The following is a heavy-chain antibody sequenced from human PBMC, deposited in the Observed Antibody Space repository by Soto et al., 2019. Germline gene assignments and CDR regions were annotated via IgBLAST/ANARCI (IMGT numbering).Heavy chain of an antibody. CDR3: ASLRISYAVDV. CDR1: GFTFGDYW. CDR2: MNQDGNER. J-gene: IGHJ6*02. D-gene: IGHD3-10*01. V-gene: IGHV3-7*05. Sequence: EVQLVESGGGLVQPGGSPRLSCGVSGFTFGDYWMTWVRQAPGKGLEWVANMNQDGNERFYVDSVKGRFTISRDNAKNSLYLQMNSLRAEDTAVYYCASLRISYAVDVWGQGTTVTVSS.